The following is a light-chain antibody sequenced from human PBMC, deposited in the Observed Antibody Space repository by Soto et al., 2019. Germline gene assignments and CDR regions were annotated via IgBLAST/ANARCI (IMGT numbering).Light chain of an antibody. CDR3: QTWGTGPFV. CDR2: LNSDGSH. CDR1: SGHSSYA. J-gene: IGLJ1*01. Sequence: QPVLTQSPSASASLGASVKLTCTLSSGHSSYAIAWHQQQPEKGPRYLMKLNSDGSHSKGDGIPDRFSGSSSGAERYLTISSLQSEDEADYYCQTWGTGPFVFVTGTKVTVL. V-gene: IGLV4-69*01.